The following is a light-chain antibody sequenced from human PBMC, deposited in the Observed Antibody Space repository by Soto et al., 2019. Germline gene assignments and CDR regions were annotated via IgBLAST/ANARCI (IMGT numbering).Light chain of an antibody. CDR2: KAS. CDR3: QQYNSYPYT. Sequence: DIQMTQSPSTLSASVGDRVTITCRASQSISSWLAWYQQKPGKAPKLLIYKASSLESGVPSRFSGSGSGTEFTLTISSLQPDDFATYHCQQYNSYPYTFGHGTKLEIK. J-gene: IGKJ2*01. CDR1: QSISSW. V-gene: IGKV1-5*03.